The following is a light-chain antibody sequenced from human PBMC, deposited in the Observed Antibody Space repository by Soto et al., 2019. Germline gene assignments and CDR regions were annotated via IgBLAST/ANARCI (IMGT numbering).Light chain of an antibody. CDR3: QSYDSGLSGYV. V-gene: IGLV1-40*01. Sequence: QSVLTQPPSVSGAPGQRVTISCTGSSPNIGAGYDVHWYQQLPGTAPKLLIFININRPSGVPDRFSGSKSGTSASLAITGLRAEDEADYYCQSYDSGLSGYVFGTGTKVTVL. CDR2: INI. CDR1: SPNIGAGYD. J-gene: IGLJ1*01.